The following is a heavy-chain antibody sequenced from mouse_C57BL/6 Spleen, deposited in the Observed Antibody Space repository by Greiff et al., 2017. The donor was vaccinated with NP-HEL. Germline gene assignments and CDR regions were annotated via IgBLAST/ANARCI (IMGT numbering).Heavy chain of an antibody. CDR1: GYTFTSYG. CDR2: IYPRSGNT. CDR3: ARGALYYYGSSYYFDY. Sequence: VKLVESGAELARPGASVKLSCKASGYTFTSYGISWVKQRTGQGLEWIGEIYPRSGNTYYNEKFKGKATLTADKSSSTAYMELRSLTSEDSAVYFCARGALYYYGSSYYFDYWGQGTTLTVSS. J-gene: IGHJ2*01. D-gene: IGHD1-1*01. V-gene: IGHV1-81*01.